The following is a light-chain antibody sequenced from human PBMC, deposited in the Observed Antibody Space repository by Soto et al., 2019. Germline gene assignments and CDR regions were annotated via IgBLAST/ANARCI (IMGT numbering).Light chain of an antibody. Sequence: EIVLTQSPGTLSLSPGERATISCRASQSVSSSYLAWYQQKPGQAPRLLIYVASSRATGIPDRFSGSGSGTDFTLTISRLEPEDFAVYYCQQYGSSPTFGQGTRLEIK. CDR1: QSVSSSY. J-gene: IGKJ5*01. CDR2: VAS. CDR3: QQYGSSPT. V-gene: IGKV3-20*01.